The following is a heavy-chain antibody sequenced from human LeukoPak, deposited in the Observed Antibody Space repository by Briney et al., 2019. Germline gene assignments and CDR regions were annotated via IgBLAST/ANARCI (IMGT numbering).Heavy chain of an antibody. CDR2: INHSGST. Sequence: SETLSLTCAVYGGSFSGYYWSWIRQPPGKGLEWIGEINHSGSTNYNPSLKSRVTISVDRSKNQFSLKLSSVTAADTAVYYCARDELGYYYGSGSAGYWGQGTLVTVSS. CDR3: ARDELGYYYGSGSAGY. CDR1: GGSFSGYY. V-gene: IGHV4-34*01. D-gene: IGHD3-10*01. J-gene: IGHJ4*02.